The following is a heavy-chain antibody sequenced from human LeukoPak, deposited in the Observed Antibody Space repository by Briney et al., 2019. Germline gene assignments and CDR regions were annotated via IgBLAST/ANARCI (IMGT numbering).Heavy chain of an antibody. V-gene: IGHV3-23*01. CDR3: AKDVPSLTTVTSYDAFDI. CDR1: GFTFSSYA. CDR2: ISGSGGST. J-gene: IGHJ3*02. D-gene: IGHD4-17*01. Sequence: GGSLRLSCAASGFTFSSYAMSWVRQAPGKGLEWVSAISGSGGSTYYADSVKGRFTISGDNSKNTLYLQMNSLRAEDTAVYYCAKDVPSLTTVTSYDAFDIWGQGTMVTVSS.